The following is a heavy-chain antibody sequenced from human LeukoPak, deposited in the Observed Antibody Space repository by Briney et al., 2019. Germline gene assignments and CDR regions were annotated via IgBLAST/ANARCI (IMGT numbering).Heavy chain of an antibody. CDR2: ISSSSSYI. J-gene: IGHJ6*02. D-gene: IGHD3-22*01. V-gene: IGHV3-21*01. CDR3: ARADDRNPYYDSSGYYPNYYYYGMDV. CDR1: GFTFSSYS. Sequence: PGGSLRLSCAASGFTFSSYSMNWVRQAPGKGLEWVSSISSSSSYIYYVDSVKGRFTISRDNAKNSLYLQMNSLRAEDTAVYYCARADDRNPYYDSSGYYPNYYYYGMDVWGQGTTVTVSS.